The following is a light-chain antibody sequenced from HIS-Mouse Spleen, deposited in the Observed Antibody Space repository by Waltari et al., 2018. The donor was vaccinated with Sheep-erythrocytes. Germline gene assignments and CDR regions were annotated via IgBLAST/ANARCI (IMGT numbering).Light chain of an antibody. Sequence: QSALTQPRSVSGSPGQSVTISCTGTSSDVGGYNYVSWYQQHPGKAPKLMIHDVSKRPSGVPDRFSGSKSSNPASLTISGLQAEDEADYYCCSYAGSYNHVFATGTKVTVL. CDR1: SSDVGGYNY. CDR3: CSYAGSYNHV. J-gene: IGLJ1*01. CDR2: DVS. V-gene: IGLV2-11*01.